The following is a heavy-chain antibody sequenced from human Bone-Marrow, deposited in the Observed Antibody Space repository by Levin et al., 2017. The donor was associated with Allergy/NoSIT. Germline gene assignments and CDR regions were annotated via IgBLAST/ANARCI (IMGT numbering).Heavy chain of an antibody. CDR2: INAGNGNT. J-gene: IGHJ3*02. Sequence: GESLKISCKASGYTFTSYAMHWVRQAPGQRLEWMGWINAGNGNTKYSQKFQGRVTITRDTSASTAYMELSSLRSEDTAVYYCARAPRPDAFDIWGQGTMVTVSS. V-gene: IGHV1-3*01. CDR3: ARAPRPDAFDI. CDR1: GYTFTSYA.